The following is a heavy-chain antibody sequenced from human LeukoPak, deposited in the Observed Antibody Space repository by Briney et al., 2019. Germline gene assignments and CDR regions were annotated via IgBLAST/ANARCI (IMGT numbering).Heavy chain of an antibody. V-gene: IGHV4-59*01. CDR3: AREGPVSGYSYGYSYYYYGMDV. J-gene: IGHJ6*02. D-gene: IGHD5-18*01. CDR1: GDSISTYY. Sequence: SETLSLTRTLPGDSISTYYRSCIPQPPGEGLEWIGYIYYSGRTIDSPSLKSRVTISVDTAKNQFALKLSSVTAADTAVYYCAREGPVSGYSYGYSYYYYGMDVWGQGTTVTVSS. CDR2: IYYSGRT.